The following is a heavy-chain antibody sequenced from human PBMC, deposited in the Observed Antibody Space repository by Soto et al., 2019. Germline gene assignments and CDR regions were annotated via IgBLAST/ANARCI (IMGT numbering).Heavy chain of an antibody. J-gene: IGHJ4*02. CDR1: GGSISSGGYY. CDR3: ARIRTTVTTAE. CDR2: IYYSGST. Sequence: PSETLSLTCTVSGGSISSGGYYWIWIRQHPGKGLEWIGYIYYSGSTYYNPSLKSRVTISVDTSKNQFSLKLSSVTAADTAVYYCARIRTTVTTAEWGQGTLVTVSS. V-gene: IGHV4-31*03. D-gene: IGHD4-17*01.